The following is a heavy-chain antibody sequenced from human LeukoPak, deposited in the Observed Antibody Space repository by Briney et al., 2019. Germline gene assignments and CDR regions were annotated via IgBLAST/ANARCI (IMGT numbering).Heavy chain of an antibody. CDR2: ISAYNGNT. Sequence: GASVKVSCKASGYTFTSYGISWVRQAPGQGLEWMGWISAYNGNTNYAQKLQGRVTMTTDTSTSTAYMELRSLRSDDTAVYYCARDLAYSSSSLGEYGMDVWGQGTTVTVSS. CDR3: ARDLAYSSSSLGEYGMDV. D-gene: IGHD6-6*01. V-gene: IGHV1-18*01. J-gene: IGHJ6*02. CDR1: GYTFTSYG.